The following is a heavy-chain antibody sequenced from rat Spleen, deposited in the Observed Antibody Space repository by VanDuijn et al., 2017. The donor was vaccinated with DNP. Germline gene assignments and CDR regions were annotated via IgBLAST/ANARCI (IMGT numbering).Heavy chain of an antibody. V-gene: IGHV2-41*01. CDR3: ARSSQPPFAH. J-gene: IGHJ3*01. Sequence: QVQLKESGPGLVQSSQTLSLTCTVAGFSLTSYNVHWVRQPPGKGLEWVGAIWNTGGTRYNSGLKSRLIISKDASRSQVFLDMNSLQTEDTATYYCARSSQPPFAHWGQGTLVTVSS. CDR1: GFSLTSYN. D-gene: IGHD3-4*01. CDR2: IWNTGGT.